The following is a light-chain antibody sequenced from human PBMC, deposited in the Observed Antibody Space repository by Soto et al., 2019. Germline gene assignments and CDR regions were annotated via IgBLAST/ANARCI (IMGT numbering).Light chain of an antibody. CDR2: GAS. V-gene: IGKV1-9*01. CDR1: HDISTY. J-gene: IGKJ5*01. CDR3: QQLNTLPFT. Sequence: DIQLTQSPSLLSASVGDRVTITCRASHDISTYLAWYQQKPGKAPKLMIYGASTLQSGVPSRFSGSGSGTEFTLTISGLLPEDFATYHCQQLNTLPFTFGQGTRLENK.